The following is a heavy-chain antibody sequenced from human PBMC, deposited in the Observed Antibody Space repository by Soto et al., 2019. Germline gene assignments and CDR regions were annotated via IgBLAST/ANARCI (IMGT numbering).Heavy chain of an antibody. CDR3: ARTDNVGYYQH. J-gene: IGHJ1*01. CDR1: GDSMTSIYH. Sequence: LSLTCSVSGDSMTSIYHWAWIRQPPGRGLEWVASIYHSGTTYYNPSLKSRVTISVDTSKNQFSLNLRSVTAADSAVYYCARTDNVGYYQHFGQGNLVTVSS. CDR2: IYHSGTT. D-gene: IGHD3-3*01. V-gene: IGHV4-38-2*01.